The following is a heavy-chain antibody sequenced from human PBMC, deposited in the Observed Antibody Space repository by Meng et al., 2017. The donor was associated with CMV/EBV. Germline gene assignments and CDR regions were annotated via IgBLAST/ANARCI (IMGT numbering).Heavy chain of an antibody. CDR1: GFTFSSYS. V-gene: IGHV3-21*01. D-gene: IGHD4-23*01. J-gene: IGHJ6*02. Sequence: PSETLSLTCAASGFTFSSYSMNWVRQAPGKGLEWVSSISSSSSYIYYADSVKGRFTISRDNAKNSLYLQMNSLRAEDTAVYYCARDYGGNSNYYYGMDVWGQGTTVTVSS. CDR2: ISSSSSYI. CDR3: ARDYGGNSNYYYGMDV.